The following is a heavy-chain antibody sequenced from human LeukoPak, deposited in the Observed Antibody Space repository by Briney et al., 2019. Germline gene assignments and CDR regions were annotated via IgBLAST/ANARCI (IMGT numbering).Heavy chain of an antibody. D-gene: IGHD3-16*01. CDR1: GFTFSSYA. J-gene: IGHJ4*02. V-gene: IGHV3-30-3*01. CDR2: ISYDGSNK. CDR3: AKAGYDYVWGDFDY. Sequence: GRSLRLSCAASGFTFSSYAMHWVRQAPGKGLEWVAVISYDGSNKYYADSVKGRFTISRDNSKNTLYLQMNSLRAEDTAVYYCAKAGYDYVWGDFDYWGQGTLVTVSS.